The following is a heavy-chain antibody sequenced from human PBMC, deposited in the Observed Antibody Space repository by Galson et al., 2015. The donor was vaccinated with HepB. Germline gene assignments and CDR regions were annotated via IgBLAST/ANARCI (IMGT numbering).Heavy chain of an antibody. V-gene: IGHV1-18*04. D-gene: IGHD2-15*01. CDR2: ISAYNGDT. Sequence: SVKVSCKASDYTFTSYGISWVRQAPGQGLEWMGWISAYNGDTNYAQKLQGRVTMTTDTSTSTAYMELRSLRSDDTGIYYCARFGGGPPPLLLGSYYGLDVWGQGTTVTVSS. CDR3: ARFGGGPPPLLLGSYYGLDV. J-gene: IGHJ6*02. CDR1: DYTFTSYG.